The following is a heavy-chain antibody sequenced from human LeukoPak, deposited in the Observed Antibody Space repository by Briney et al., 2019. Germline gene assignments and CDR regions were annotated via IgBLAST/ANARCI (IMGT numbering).Heavy chain of an antibody. CDR3: ARGVRGEYNWFDP. V-gene: IGHV4-59*01. D-gene: IGHD3-10*01. CDR2: IYYSGST. J-gene: IGHJ5*02. CDR1: GGSISSYY. Sequence: SETLSLTCTVSGGSISSYYWSWIRQPPGKGLEWIGYIYYSGSTNYNPSLKSRVTISVDTSKNQFSLKLSSVTAADTAVYYCARGVRGEYNWFDPWGQGTLVTVSS.